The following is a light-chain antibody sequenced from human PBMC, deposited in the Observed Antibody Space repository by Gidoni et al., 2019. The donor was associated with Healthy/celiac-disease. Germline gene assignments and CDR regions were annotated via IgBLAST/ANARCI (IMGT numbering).Light chain of an antibody. CDR2: DAS. V-gene: IGKV1-39*01. J-gene: IGKJ1*01. Sequence: DIQMTESPSSLSASVVDRVTITGRASQSIRSYLNWYQQKPGKAPKLLIYDASRLQSGVPSRFSGSGAGTDFTLTISSLQPEDFATYYCQQSYSTPRTFGQGTKVEIK. CDR1: QSIRSY. CDR3: QQSYSTPRT.